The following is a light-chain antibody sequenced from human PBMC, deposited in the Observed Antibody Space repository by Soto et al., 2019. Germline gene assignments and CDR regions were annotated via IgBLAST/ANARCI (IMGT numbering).Light chain of an antibody. CDR3: QSYDTSLRGVV. Sequence: QSVLTQPPSVSGAPGQRVTIPCTGISSNIGAGYDVHWYQQLHGAAPKLLNYGNNNRPSGVPDRFSASKSGTSASLAITGLQAEKEADYSCQSYDTSLRGVVFGGGTQLTVL. CDR2: GNN. CDR1: SSNIGAGYD. J-gene: IGLJ3*02. V-gene: IGLV1-40*01.